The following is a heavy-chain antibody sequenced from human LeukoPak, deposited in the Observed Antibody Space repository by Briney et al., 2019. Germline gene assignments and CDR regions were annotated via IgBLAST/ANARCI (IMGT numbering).Heavy chain of an antibody. CDR2: IYYSGST. CDR1: GGSISSSSYC. J-gene: IGHJ5*02. V-gene: IGHV4-39*01. D-gene: IGHD3-22*01. Sequence: SETLSLTCTVSGGSISSSSYCWAWIRQPPGKGLEWIGSIYYSGSTYYNPSLKSRVTISVDTSKKQFSLKLSSVTAADTAVYYCARHYYDSSPFDPWGQGTLVTVSS. CDR3: ARHYYDSSPFDP.